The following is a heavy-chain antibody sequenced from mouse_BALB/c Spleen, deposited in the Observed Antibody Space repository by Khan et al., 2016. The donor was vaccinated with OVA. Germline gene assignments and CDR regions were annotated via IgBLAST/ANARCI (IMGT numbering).Heavy chain of an antibody. CDR2: ISYNGNT. D-gene: IGHD1-1*01. J-gene: IGHJ2*01. V-gene: IGHV3-2*02. Sequence: EVQLQESGPGLVKPSQSLSLTCTVTGYSITSDYAWNWIRQFPGNKLEWMGYISYNGNTKYNPSLKSRISITRDTSKNQFFLQLNSVTPEDTATYYCARIYGGDFDSWGQGTTLTVSS. CDR1: GYSITSDYA. CDR3: ARIYGGDFDS.